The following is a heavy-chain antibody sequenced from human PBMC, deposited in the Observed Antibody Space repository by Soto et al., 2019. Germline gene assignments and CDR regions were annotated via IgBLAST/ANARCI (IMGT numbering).Heavy chain of an antibody. CDR3: ARSPGRGWSFDY. Sequence: CTVSGGSISSGGYYWSWIRQHPGKGLEWIGYIYYSGSTYYNPSLKSRVTISVDTSKNQFSLKLSSVTAADTAVYYCARSPGRGWSFDYWGQGTLVTVSS. D-gene: IGHD6-19*01. CDR1: GGSISSGGYY. J-gene: IGHJ4*02. CDR2: IYYSGST. V-gene: IGHV4-31*03.